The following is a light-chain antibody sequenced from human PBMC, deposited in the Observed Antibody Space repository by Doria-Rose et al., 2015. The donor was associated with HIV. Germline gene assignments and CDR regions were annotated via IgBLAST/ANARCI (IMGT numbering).Light chain of an antibody. J-gene: IGKJ1*01. CDR3: HQYGTSWT. V-gene: IGKV3-20*01. CDR2: DGS. CDR1: QSFSSTY. Sequence: EIVLTQSPGTLSLSPGERATLSCRASQSFSSTYLALYQQKPGQAPSLLIYDGSTGATGIPDRFSASGSGTDFTLTINRLEPEDFALYYCHQYGTSWTFGQGTKVEI.